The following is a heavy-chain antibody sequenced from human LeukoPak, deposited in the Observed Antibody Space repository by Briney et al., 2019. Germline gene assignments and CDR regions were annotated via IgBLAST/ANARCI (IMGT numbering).Heavy chain of an antibody. V-gene: IGHV4-34*01. CDR2: INHSGST. D-gene: IGHD6-13*01. Sequence: SETLSLTCAVYGGSFSGYYWSWIRQPPGKGLEWIGEINHSGSTNYNPSLKSRVTISVDTSKNQFSLKLSSVTAADTAVYYCASGRRGWGAAAHLRYNWFDPWGQGTLVTVSS. CDR1: GGSFSGYY. CDR3: ASGRRGWGAAAHLRYNWFDP. J-gene: IGHJ5*02.